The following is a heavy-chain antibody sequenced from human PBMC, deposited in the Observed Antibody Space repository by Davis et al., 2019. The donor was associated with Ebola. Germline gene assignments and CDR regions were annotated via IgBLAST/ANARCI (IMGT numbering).Heavy chain of an antibody. D-gene: IGHD6-6*01. J-gene: IGHJ6*02. CDR1: GFTFSSYD. CDR3: AKDGAARPPTAYYYYYGMDV. V-gene: IGHV3-30*18. CDR2: ISYDGSNK. Sequence: PGGSLRLSCAASGFTFSSYDMHWVRQAPGKGLEWVAVISYDGSNKYYADSVKGRFTISRDNSKNTLYLQMNSLRAEDTAVYYCAKDGAARPPTAYYYYYGMDVWGQGATVTVSS.